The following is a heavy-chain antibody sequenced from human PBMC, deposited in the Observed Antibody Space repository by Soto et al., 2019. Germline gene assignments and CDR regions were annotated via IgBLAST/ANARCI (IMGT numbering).Heavy chain of an antibody. Sequence: GGSLRLSCAASGVTFSCYTMHWVRQAPGKGLEWVSSISTGSSYIYYADSLKGRFTISRDNAGNSLYLQMNSLRAEDTAVYYCAREMKQLVQEGFLQHWGQGTLVTVSS. D-gene: IGHD6-13*01. CDR1: GVTFSCYT. CDR3: AREMKQLVQEGFLQH. V-gene: IGHV3-21*01. CDR2: ISTGSSYI. J-gene: IGHJ1*01.